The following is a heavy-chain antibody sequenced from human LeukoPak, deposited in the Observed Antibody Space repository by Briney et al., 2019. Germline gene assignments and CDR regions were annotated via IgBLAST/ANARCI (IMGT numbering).Heavy chain of an antibody. CDR1: GFTFSSYA. J-gene: IGHJ4*02. V-gene: IGHV3-30-3*01. D-gene: IGHD3-22*01. Sequence: GRSLRLSCAASGFTFSSYAMHWVRQAPGKGLEWVAVISYDGSNKYYADSVKGRFTISRDNSKNTLYLQMNSLRAEDTAVYYCAKEQGPVVTNLYWGQGTLVTVSS. CDR2: ISYDGSNK. CDR3: AKEQGPVVTNLY.